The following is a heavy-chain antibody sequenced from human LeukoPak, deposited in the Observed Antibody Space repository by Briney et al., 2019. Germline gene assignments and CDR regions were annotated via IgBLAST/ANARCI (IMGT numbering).Heavy chain of an antibody. Sequence: GGSLRLSCAASGFSFMGFAMNWVRQAPGEGLQWFSTVSGSGGSAFYADSVRGRFIISRDNHNNVVYLQMDSLRVEDTAVYYCAKGSKGYGSGSHDYWGRGTQVTVSS. CDR1: GFSFMGFA. V-gene: IGHV3-23*01. J-gene: IGHJ4*02. D-gene: IGHD3-10*01. CDR3: AKGSKGYGSGSHDY. CDR2: VSGSGGSA.